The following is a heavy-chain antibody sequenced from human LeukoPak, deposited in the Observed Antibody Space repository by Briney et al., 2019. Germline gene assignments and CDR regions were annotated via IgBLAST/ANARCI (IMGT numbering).Heavy chain of an antibody. CDR1: GYTFTSYG. Sequence: ASVKVSCKASGYTFTSYGISWVRQAPGQGLEWMGWISAYNGNTNYAQKLQGRVTMTRDTSTSTVYMELSSLRSEDTAVYYCALQDSIRWNIAFDIWGQGTMVTVSS. CDR3: ALQDSIRWNIAFDI. D-gene: IGHD2/OR15-2a*01. J-gene: IGHJ3*02. CDR2: ISAYNGNT. V-gene: IGHV1-18*01.